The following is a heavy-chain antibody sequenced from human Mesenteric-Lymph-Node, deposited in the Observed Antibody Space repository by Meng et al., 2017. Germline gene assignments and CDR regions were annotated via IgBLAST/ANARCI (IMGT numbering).Heavy chain of an antibody. Sequence: SETLSLTCTVSGGSISSYYWTWIRQPPGKGLEWIGNIHYSGSTEHNPSLKSRVTISVDTSKNQFSLKLSSVTAADTAVYYCARDHYSGSYVGDYWGQGTRVTGYS. D-gene: IGHD1-26*01. J-gene: IGHJ4*02. CDR3: ARDHYSGSYVGDY. V-gene: IGHV4-59*01. CDR1: GGSISSYY. CDR2: IHYSGST.